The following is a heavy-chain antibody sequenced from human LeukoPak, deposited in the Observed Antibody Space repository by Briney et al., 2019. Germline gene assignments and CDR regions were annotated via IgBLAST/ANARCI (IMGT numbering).Heavy chain of an antibody. D-gene: IGHD6-19*01. CDR2: INPNSGGT. Sequence: ASVKVSCKASGYTFTAYYIHWVRQAPGQGLEWMGWINPNSGGTNYAQKFQGRVTMTRDTSISTAYMELSRLRSDDTAVYYCASQYSRGWHYFDDWGQGTLVTVSS. CDR3: ASQYSRGWHYFDD. CDR1: GYTFTAYY. V-gene: IGHV1-2*02. J-gene: IGHJ4*02.